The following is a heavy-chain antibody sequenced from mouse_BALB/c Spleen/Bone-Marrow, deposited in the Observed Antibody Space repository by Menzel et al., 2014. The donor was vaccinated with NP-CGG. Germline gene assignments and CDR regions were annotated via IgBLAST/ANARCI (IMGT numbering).Heavy chain of an antibody. CDR1: GFSLTGYG. CDR3: ARDSFLITRALDY. CDR2: IWGDGST. D-gene: IGHD2-4*01. J-gene: IGHJ4*01. V-gene: IGHV2-6-7*01. Sequence: VMLVESGPGLVAPSQSLSITCTVSGFSLTGYGVSWVRQPPGKGLEWLGMIWGDGSTDYNSALKSRLSISKDNSKSQVFLKMNSLQTDDTARYYCARDSFLITRALDYWGQGTSVTGSS.